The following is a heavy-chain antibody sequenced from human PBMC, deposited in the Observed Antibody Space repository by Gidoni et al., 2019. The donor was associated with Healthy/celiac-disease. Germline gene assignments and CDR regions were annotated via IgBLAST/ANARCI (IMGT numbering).Heavy chain of an antibody. J-gene: IGHJ4*02. Sequence: EVQLLESGGGLVQPGGSLRLSCAASGFPFSSYAMSWVRQAPGKGLEWVSAISGRGGSTYYADSVKGRFTISRDNSKNTLYLQMNSLRAEDTAVYYCAKVGFWWLSHIDYWGQGTLVTVSS. CDR2: ISGRGGST. CDR3: AKVGFWWLSHIDY. V-gene: IGHV3-23*01. CDR1: GFPFSSYA. D-gene: IGHD2-15*01.